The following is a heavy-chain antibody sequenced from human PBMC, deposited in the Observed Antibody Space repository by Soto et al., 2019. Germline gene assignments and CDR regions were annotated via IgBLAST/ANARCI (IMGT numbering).Heavy chain of an antibody. J-gene: IGHJ4*02. V-gene: IGHV1-69*02. D-gene: IGHD3-10*01. Sequence: QVQLVQSGAEVKRPGSSVKVSCKASGDTFNFYSINWVRQAPGLGLEWMGRVNPIVSMSNYAQKFQGRVTMTADKSTSTAYMELSSLRSEDTAIYYCASSYGSGYRAFHYWGPGALVTVSS. CDR1: GDTFNFYS. CDR3: ASSYGSGYRAFHY. CDR2: VNPIVSMS.